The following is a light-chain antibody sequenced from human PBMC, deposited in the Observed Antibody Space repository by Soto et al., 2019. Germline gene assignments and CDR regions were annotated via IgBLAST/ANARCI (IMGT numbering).Light chain of an antibody. V-gene: IGKV3-20*01. CDR2: GAS. CDR3: QQYYDTPLT. Sequence: EIVLTQSPGTLSLSPGERATLSCRASQSVSNDYLAWYQQKPGQAPRLLIYGASSRATGIPDRFSGSGSGTDFTLTISRLEPEDFAVYYCQQYYDTPLTFGQGTRVEVK. J-gene: IGKJ1*01. CDR1: QSVSNDY.